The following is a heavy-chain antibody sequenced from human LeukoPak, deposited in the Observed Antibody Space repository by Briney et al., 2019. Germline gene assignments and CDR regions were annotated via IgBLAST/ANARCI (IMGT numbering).Heavy chain of an antibody. J-gene: IGHJ4*02. CDR3: ARLPYYYDSSGYYNSSY. D-gene: IGHD3-22*01. CDR2: IYHSGST. CDR1: GGSISSYY. V-gene: IGHV4-59*08. Sequence: SETLSLTCTVSGGSISSYYWSWIRQPPGKGLEWIGYIYHSGSTNYNPSLKSRVTISVDTSKNQFSLKLSSVTAADTAVYYCARLPYYYDSSGYYNSSYWGQGTLVTVSS.